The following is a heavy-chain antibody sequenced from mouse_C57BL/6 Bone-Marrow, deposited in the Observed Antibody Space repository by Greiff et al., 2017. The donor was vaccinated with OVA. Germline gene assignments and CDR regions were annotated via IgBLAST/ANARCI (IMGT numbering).Heavy chain of an antibody. Sequence: VQLQQSGAELVRPGASVKLSCKASGYTFTDYYINWVKQRPGQGLEWIARIYPGSGNTYYNEKFKGKATLTAEKSSSTAYMQLSSLTSEDSAVYVCARRDYGSPWFAYWGQGTLVTVSA. D-gene: IGHD1-1*01. CDR1: GYTFTDYY. CDR3: ARRDYGSPWFAY. J-gene: IGHJ3*01. V-gene: IGHV1-76*01. CDR2: IYPGSGNT.